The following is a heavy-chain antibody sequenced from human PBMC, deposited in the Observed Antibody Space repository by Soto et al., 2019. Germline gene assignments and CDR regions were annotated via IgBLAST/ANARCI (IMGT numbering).Heavy chain of an antibody. J-gene: IGHJ5*02. CDR3: ARDRMITFGGVIYNWFDP. Sequence: QVQLVESGGGVVQPGRSLRLSCAASGFTFSSYAMHWVRQAPGKGLEWVAVISYDGSNKYYADSVKGRFTISRDNSKNTLYVQMNSLRAEDTAVYYCARDRMITFGGVIYNWFDPWGQGTLVTVSS. V-gene: IGHV3-30-3*01. D-gene: IGHD3-16*01. CDR2: ISYDGSNK. CDR1: GFTFSSYA.